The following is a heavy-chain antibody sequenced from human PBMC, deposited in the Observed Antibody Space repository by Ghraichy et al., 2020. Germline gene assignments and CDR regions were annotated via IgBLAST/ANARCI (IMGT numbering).Heavy chain of an antibody. CDR3: ARAPWFDP. CDR2: ISTGSSTI. Sequence: GGSLRLSCAASGFTFSSYTMNWVRQAPGKGLEWISYISTGSSTIYYADSVKGRFTISRDNAKNSLYLQMNSLRVEDTAVYYCARAPWFDPWGQGTLVTVSS. CDR1: GFTFSSYT. J-gene: IGHJ5*02. V-gene: IGHV3-48*01.